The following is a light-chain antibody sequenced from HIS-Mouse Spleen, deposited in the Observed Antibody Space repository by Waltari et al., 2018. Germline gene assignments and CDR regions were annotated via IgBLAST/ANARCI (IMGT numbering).Light chain of an antibody. CDR3: YSTDSSGNHRV. Sequence: SYELTQPPSVSVSPGQTARITCSGDALPKKYAYWYQQKSGRAPVLVISEDSKRPSGIPERFSGASSGTMATLTISGAQVEDEADYYCYSTDSSGNHRVFGGGTKLTVL. V-gene: IGLV3-10*01. J-gene: IGLJ2*01. CDR1: ALPKKY. CDR2: EDS.